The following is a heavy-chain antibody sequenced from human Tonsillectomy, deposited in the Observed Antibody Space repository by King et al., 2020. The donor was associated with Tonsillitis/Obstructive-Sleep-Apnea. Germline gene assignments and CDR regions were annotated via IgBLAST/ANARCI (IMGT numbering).Heavy chain of an antibody. Sequence: QLVQSGGGLVQPGGSLRLSCAASGFTFSSYSMNWVRQAPGKGLEWVSYISSSSSTIYYADSVKGRFPISRDNAKNSLYLQMNSLRDEDTAVYYCARAGQWLAPGGGYYFDYWGQGTLVTVSS. CDR1: GFTFSSYS. CDR3: ARAGQWLAPGGGYYFDY. D-gene: IGHD6-19*01. V-gene: IGHV3-48*02. J-gene: IGHJ4*02. CDR2: ISSSSSTI.